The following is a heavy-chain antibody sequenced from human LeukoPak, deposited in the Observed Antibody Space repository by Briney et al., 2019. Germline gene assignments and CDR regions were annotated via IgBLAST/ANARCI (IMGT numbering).Heavy chain of an antibody. CDR1: GFTFSSYG. D-gene: IGHD1-26*01. CDR3: ARLPVEGATKGKDY. J-gene: IGHJ4*02. CDR2: ISGSGGST. V-gene: IGHV3-23*01. Sequence: GGSLRLSCAASGFTFSSYGMSWVRQAPGKGLEWVSAISGSGGSTYYADSVKGRFTISRDNAKNSLYLQMNSLRAEDTAVYYCARLPVEGATKGKDYWGQGTLVTVSS.